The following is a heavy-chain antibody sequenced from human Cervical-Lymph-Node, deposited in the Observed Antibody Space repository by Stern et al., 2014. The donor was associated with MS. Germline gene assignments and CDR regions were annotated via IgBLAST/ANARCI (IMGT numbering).Heavy chain of an antibody. CDR2: ISHDGTNK. J-gene: IGHJ4*02. Sequence: VQLVESGGGLVQPGKSLRLSCAASGFTFSSFAMHWVRQAPGQGLQWLAVISHDGTNKYYAASVKGRFTITRDEYNNAVYLQISSLSLDDTAVYFCARDPSRFGDNGYLDFWGQGTLVTVSS. D-gene: IGHD3-10*01. CDR1: GFTFSSFA. V-gene: IGHV3-30-3*01. CDR3: ARDPSRFGDNGYLDF.